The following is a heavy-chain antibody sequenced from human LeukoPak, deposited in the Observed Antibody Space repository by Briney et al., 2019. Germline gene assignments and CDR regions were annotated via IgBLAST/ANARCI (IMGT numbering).Heavy chain of an antibody. J-gene: IGHJ3*02. CDR2: ISSSSSYI. CDR3: AKPIGGYSYGYRDDAFDI. V-gene: IGHV3-21*04. CDR1: GFTFSSYS. Sequence: GGSLRLSCAASGFTFSSYSMNWVRQAPGKGLEWVSSISSSSSYIYYADSVKGRFTISRDNSKNTLYLQMNSLRAEDTAVYYCAKPIGGYSYGYRDDAFDIWGQGTMVTVSS. D-gene: IGHD5-18*01.